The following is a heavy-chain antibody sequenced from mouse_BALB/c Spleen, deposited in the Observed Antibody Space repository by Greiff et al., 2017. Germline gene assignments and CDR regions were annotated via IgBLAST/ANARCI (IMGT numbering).Heavy chain of an antibody. D-gene: IGHD2-14*01. CDR1: GFTFSSFG. CDR2: ISSGSSTI. J-gene: IGHJ1*01. V-gene: IGHV5-17*02. Sequence: EVQRVESGGGLVQPGGSRKLSCAASGFTFSSFGMHWVRQAPEKGLEWVAYISSGSSTIYYADTVKGRFTISRDNPKNTLFLQMTSLRSEDTAMYYCARSGRYGDWYFDVWGAGTTVTVSS. CDR3: ARSGRYGDWYFDV.